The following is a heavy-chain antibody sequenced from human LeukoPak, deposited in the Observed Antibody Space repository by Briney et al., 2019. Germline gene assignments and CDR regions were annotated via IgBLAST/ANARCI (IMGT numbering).Heavy chain of an antibody. Sequence: SETLSLTCTVSGGSISSSSYYWGWIRQPPGKGLEWTGSIYYSGSTYYNPSLKSRVTISVDTSKNQFSLKLSSVTAADTAVYYCATTFDATRGGYFDYWGQGTLVTVSS. D-gene: IGHD2/OR15-2a*01. CDR1: GGSISSSSYY. CDR3: ATTFDATRGGYFDY. J-gene: IGHJ4*02. V-gene: IGHV4-39*07. CDR2: IYYSGST.